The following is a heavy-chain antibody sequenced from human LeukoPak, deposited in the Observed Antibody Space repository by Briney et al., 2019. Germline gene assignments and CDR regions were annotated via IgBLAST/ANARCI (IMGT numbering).Heavy chain of an antibody. CDR2: IIPIFGTA. J-gene: IGHJ4*02. CDR1: GGTFSSYA. V-gene: IGHV1-69*13. CDR3: ARVGGAVAGTGLAY. D-gene: IGHD6-19*01. Sequence: SVKVSCKASGGTFSSYAISWVRQAPGQGLEWMGGIIPIFGTANYAQKFQGRVTITADESTSTAYMELSSLRPEDTAVYYCARVGGAVAGTGLAYWGQGTLVTVSS.